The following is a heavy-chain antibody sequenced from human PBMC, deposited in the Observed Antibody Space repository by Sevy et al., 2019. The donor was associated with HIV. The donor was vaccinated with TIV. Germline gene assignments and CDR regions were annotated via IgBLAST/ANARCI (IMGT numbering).Heavy chain of an antibody. J-gene: IGHJ4*02. CDR2: TNYNGVNK. V-gene: IGHV3-30*02. Sequence: GGSLRLSCATSGFTFSNSGMHWIHQAPGKGLEWLSFTNYNGVNKYYADSVKGRFAISRDNSKSTLYLQMDTLRAEDTAVYYCAKNGLVQGVIVPLSYWGQGTLVTVSS. D-gene: IGHD3-10*01. CDR3: AKNGLVQGVIVPLSY. CDR1: GFTFSNSG.